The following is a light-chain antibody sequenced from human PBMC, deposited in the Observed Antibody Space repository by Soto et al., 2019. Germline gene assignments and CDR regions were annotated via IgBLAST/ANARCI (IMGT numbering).Light chain of an antibody. CDR3: QQYNTYSPWA. CDR1: QSASVW. CDR2: KAS. V-gene: IGKV1-5*03. Sequence: DIPMTQSPSTLSASVGETVTITCRASQSASVWLAWYQQKPGTAPKLLISKASSLESGVPSRFTGSGSGTEFTLTITSLQPDDFATYYCQQYNTYSPWAFGQGTKVEI. J-gene: IGKJ1*01.